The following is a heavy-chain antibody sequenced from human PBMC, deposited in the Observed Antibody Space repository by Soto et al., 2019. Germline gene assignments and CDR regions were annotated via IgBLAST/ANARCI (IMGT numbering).Heavy chain of an antibody. CDR2: IIPIFGTA. CDR3: AIEHGGGYYEEDAFDI. CDR1: GGTFSSYA. Sequence: QVQLVQSGAEVKKPGSSVKVSCKASGGTFSSYAISWVRQAPGQGLEWMGGIIPIFGTANYAQKFQGRVTITADESTSTADMELSSLRSEDTAVYYCAIEHGGGYYEEDAFDICGQGTMVTVSS. V-gene: IGHV1-69*12. D-gene: IGHD3-22*01. J-gene: IGHJ3*02.